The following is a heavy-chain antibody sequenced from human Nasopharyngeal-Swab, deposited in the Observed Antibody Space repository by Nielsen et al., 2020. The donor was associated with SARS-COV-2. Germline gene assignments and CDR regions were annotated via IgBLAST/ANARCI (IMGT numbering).Heavy chain of an antibody. Sequence: ASVKVSCKTSGYTFTDYYIHWVRQAPGQGLEWMGRINPGSGDTYYAQKFQGRVTVTGDTSITTAYMELSRLTSDDTAVYYCALRKECSGSSCIFDYWGQGTLVTVSS. CDR3: ALRKECSGSSCIFDY. J-gene: IGHJ4*02. V-gene: IGHV1-2*06. CDR2: INPGSGDT. D-gene: IGHD2-15*01. CDR1: GYTFTDYY.